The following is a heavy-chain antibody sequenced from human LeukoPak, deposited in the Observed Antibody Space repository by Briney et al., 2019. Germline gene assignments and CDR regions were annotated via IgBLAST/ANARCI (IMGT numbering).Heavy chain of an antibody. CDR2: IIPIFGTA. J-gene: IGHJ6*02. V-gene: IGHV1-69*13. Sequence: SVKVSCKASGYTFTNYGISWVRQAPGQGLEWMGGIIPIFGTANYAQKFQGRVTITADESTSTAYMELSSLRSEDTAVYYCARDGMSMDFYYYYGMDVWGQGTTVTVSS. D-gene: IGHD3/OR15-3a*01. CDR1: GYTFTNYG. CDR3: ARDGMSMDFYYYYGMDV.